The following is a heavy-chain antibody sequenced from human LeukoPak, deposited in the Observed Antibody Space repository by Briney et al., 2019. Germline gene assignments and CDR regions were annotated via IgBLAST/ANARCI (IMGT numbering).Heavy chain of an antibody. CDR1: GFTFSDHY. Sequence: GGSLRLSCAASGFTFSDHYMSWIRQVPGKGLEWVSYISTSGTYTNYADSVKGRFTISRDNAKNSLFLQMSSLRADDTAIYYCARVNPISSGFYAYWGQGTLVTVSS. CDR3: ARVNPISSGFYAY. V-gene: IGHV3-11*06. CDR2: ISTSGTYT. D-gene: IGHD3-22*01. J-gene: IGHJ4*02.